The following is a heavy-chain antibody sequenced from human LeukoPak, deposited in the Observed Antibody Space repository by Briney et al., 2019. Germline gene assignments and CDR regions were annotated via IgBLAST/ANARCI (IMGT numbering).Heavy chain of an antibody. V-gene: IGHV3-30-3*01. CDR3: AKGIRYSGSYYGNAFDI. CDR1: GFTFSSYA. Sequence: QAGGSLRLSCAASGFTFSSYAMHWVRQAPGKGLEWVAVISYDGSNKYYADSVKGRFTISRDNSKNTLYLQMNSLRAEDTAVYYCAKGIRYSGSYYGNAFDIWGQGTMVTVSS. D-gene: IGHD1-26*01. J-gene: IGHJ3*02. CDR2: ISYDGSNK.